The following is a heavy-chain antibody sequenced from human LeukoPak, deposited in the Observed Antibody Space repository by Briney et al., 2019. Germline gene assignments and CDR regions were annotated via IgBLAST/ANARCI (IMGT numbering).Heavy chain of an antibody. CDR2: ISSSSSYI. Sequence: PGGSLRLSCAASGFTSSSYSMNWVRQAPGKGLEWVSSISSSSSYIYYADSVKGRFTISRDNAKNSLYLQMNSLRAEDTAVYYCARMEDYGDSKSDYWGQGTLVTVSS. J-gene: IGHJ4*02. CDR3: ARMEDYGDSKSDY. D-gene: IGHD4-17*01. V-gene: IGHV3-21*01. CDR1: GFTSSSYS.